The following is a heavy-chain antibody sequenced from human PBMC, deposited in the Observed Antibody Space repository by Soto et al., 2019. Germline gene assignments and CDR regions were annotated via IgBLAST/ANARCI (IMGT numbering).Heavy chain of an antibody. D-gene: IGHD6-19*01. CDR2: INWNSGSI. V-gene: IGHV3-9*01. CDR3: ARLYSSGWYGPGRY. CDR1: GFTFDDYA. J-gene: IGHJ4*02. Sequence: GGSLRLSCAASGFTFDDYAMHWVRQAPGKGLEWVSGINWNSGSIGYADSVKGRFTISRDNAKNSLYLQMNSLRAEDTALYYCARLYSSGWYGPGRYWGQGTLVTVSS.